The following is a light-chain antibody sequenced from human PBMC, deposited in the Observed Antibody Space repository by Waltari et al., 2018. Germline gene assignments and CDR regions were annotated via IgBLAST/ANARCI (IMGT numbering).Light chain of an antibody. J-gene: IGKJ1*01. CDR2: GAS. V-gene: IGKV3-20*01. CDR3: QQYGTSRT. CDR1: QSVGSRY. Sequence: EIVLTQSPGTLSLSPGERATLSCRASQSVGSRYLAWYQQKPGQAPRLLIYGASSRATGIPDRFSGSGSGTDFALTISRLEPEDFAVYYCQQYGTSRTFGQGTKEEIK.